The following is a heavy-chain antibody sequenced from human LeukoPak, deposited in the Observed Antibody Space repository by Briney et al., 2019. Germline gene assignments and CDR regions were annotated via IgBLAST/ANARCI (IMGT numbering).Heavy chain of an antibody. CDR3: ARGSELGSTTAFDY. CDR2: IWYDGGHK. Sequence: GKSLRLSCAASGFPFDTYGMHWVRQAPGKGLEWVAVIWYDGGHKYYAGSVKGRFTVSRDNSQNTLYLQMNSLRADDTALYYCARGSELGSTTAFDYWGQGTLVTVSS. V-gene: IGHV3-33*01. CDR1: GFPFDTYG. J-gene: IGHJ4*02. D-gene: IGHD1-26*01.